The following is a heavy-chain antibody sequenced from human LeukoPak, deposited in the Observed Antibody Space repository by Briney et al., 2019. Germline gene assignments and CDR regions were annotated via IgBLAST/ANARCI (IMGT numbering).Heavy chain of an antibody. CDR1: GFTFSRDS. Sequence: GGSLRLSCAASGFTFSRDSMNGVREAPGKGREGVSYISSSSSTIYYADSVKGRFTISRDNAKNSLYLQMNSLRAEDTAVYYCARPGGSSAYWGQGTLVTVSS. CDR2: ISSSSSTI. D-gene: IGHD6-13*01. CDR3: ARPGGSSAY. V-gene: IGHV3-48*04. J-gene: IGHJ4*02.